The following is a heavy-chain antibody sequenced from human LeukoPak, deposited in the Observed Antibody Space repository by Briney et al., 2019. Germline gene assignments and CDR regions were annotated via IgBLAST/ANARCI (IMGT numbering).Heavy chain of an antibody. CDR3: ARVTSGTYHY. D-gene: IGHD1-26*01. CDR1: GYTFTDYY. CDR2: INAKNGGT. V-gene: IGHV1-2*02. J-gene: IGHJ4*02. Sequence: ASVTVSCQASGYTFTDYYLHWVRQAPGQGLEWMGWINAKNGGTEYAQKFQGRVTLTRDTSISTAYMVLTSLRYDDTAVYYCARVTSGTYHYWGQGTLVTISS.